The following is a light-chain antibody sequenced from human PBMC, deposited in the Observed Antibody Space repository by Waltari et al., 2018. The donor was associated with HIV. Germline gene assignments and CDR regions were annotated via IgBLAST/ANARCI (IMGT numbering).Light chain of an antibody. V-gene: IGLV8-61*01. Sequence: QTVVTQEPSFSVSPGGTVTPTCGLSSGSVSPTSYPSWYQQTPGPAPRTLIYSTNTRSSGVPDRFSGSILGNKAALTITGAQADDESDYYCVLYMGSGVWVFGGGTKLTVL. CDR3: VLYMGSGVWV. J-gene: IGLJ3*02. CDR2: STN. CDR1: SGSVSPTSY.